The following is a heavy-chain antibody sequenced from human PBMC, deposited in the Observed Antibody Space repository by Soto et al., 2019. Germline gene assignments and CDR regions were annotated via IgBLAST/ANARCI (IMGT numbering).Heavy chain of an antibody. D-gene: IGHD3-22*01. CDR2: IYYSGST. V-gene: IGHV4-59*01. J-gene: IGHJ4*02. CDR3: ARVHYDSSGYYLFAPYYFDY. CDR1: GGSISSYY. Sequence: PSETLSLTCTVSGGSISSYYWSWIRQPPGKGLDWIGYIYYSGSTNYNPSLKSRVTISVDTSKNQFSLKLSSVTAADTAVYYCARVHYDSSGYYLFAPYYFDYWGQGTLVTVSS.